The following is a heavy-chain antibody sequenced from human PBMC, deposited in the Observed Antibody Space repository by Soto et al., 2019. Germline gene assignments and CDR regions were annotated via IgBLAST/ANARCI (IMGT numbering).Heavy chain of an antibody. D-gene: IGHD6-19*01. CDR3: AGPGDAIAVTGYYYGMDV. V-gene: IGHV1-69*01. CDR1: GGTFSTYS. J-gene: IGHJ6*02. Sequence: QVQLVQSGAEVKKPGSSVKVSCKASGGTFSTYSISWVRQAPGQGLEWMGGIIPMFGTANYAQKFQDRVTITADESTSTAYMELSRLRSQDTAVYYCAGPGDAIAVTGYYYGMDVWGQGTTVTVSS. CDR2: IIPMFGTA.